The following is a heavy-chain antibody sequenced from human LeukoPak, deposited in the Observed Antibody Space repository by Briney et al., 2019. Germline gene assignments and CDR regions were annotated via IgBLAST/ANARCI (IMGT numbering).Heavy chain of an antibody. J-gene: IGHJ4*02. D-gene: IGHD6-6*01. Sequence: GGSLRLSCAASGFTFSSYWMSWVRRAPGEGLEWVANIKQDGTEKYYMESVKGRFSISRDNAKNSLYLQMNALRAEDTAVYYCARDVRPDYWGQGTPVTVST. V-gene: IGHV3-7*04. CDR2: IKQDGTEK. CDR3: ARDVRPDY. CDR1: GFTFSSYW.